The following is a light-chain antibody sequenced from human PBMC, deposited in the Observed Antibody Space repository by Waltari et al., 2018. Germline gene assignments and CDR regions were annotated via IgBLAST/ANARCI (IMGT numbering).Light chain of an antibody. J-gene: IGLJ2*01. CDR3: YSATDNIVL. V-gene: IGLV3-27*01. CDR1: LLANKY. CDR2: KDT. Sequence: SYDLTQPSSVSVSPGLTARITCSGDLLANKYTRWFQQKPGQAPVLVIYKDTVRPSGIPERFSGSSSGTTVTLTINGAQAEDEADYYCYSATDNIVLFGGGTKLTVL.